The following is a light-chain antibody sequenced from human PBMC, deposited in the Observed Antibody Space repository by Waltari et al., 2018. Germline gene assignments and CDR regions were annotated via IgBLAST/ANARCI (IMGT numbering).Light chain of an antibody. CDR1: ESVSNY. Sequence: IVLTQSPVTLSLSPGERATLSCKASESVSNYLAWYQKKPGQSPRRLIYDALKRATGIPVRFSGSGSGTDFTLTISSLEPEDFAVYYCQQGYKRRTFGGGTNVEIK. V-gene: IGKV3-11*01. J-gene: IGKJ4*01. CDR3: QQGYKRRT. CDR2: DAL.